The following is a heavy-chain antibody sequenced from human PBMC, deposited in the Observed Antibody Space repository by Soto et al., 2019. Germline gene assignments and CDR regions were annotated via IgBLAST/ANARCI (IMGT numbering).Heavy chain of an antibody. Sequence: SETLSLTCAVYGGSFSGYYWSWIRQPPGKGLEWIGEINHSGSTNYNPSLKSRVTISVDTSKNQFSLKLSSVTAADTAVYYCARAEYGDYGKNWFDPWGQGTLVTVSS. V-gene: IGHV4-34*01. D-gene: IGHD4-17*01. CDR1: GGSFSGYY. CDR3: ARAEYGDYGKNWFDP. CDR2: INHSGST. J-gene: IGHJ5*02.